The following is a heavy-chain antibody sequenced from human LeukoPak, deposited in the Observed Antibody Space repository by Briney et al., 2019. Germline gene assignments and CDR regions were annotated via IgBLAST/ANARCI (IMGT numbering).Heavy chain of an antibody. Sequence: GGSLRLSCAASGFTFSSSAMSWVRQAPGKGLEWVSSISGSGGSTYYADSVKGRFTISRDNSKNTLYLQMNSLRAEDTAVYYCAKGGCSGGSCYVRYYFDYWGQGTLVTVSS. V-gene: IGHV3-23*01. J-gene: IGHJ4*02. D-gene: IGHD2-15*01. CDR1: GFTFSSSA. CDR2: ISGSGGST. CDR3: AKGGCSGGSCYVRYYFDY.